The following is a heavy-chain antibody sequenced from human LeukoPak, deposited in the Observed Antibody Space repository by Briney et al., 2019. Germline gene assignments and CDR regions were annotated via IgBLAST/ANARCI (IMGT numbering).Heavy chain of an antibody. V-gene: IGHV3-74*03. J-gene: IGHJ4*02. CDR3: ARGQLYYDSSGFDY. Sequence: PGGSLRLSCAASGFSFSTSWMHWVRQVPGKGLVWVSLINSDASSTTYADSVKGRFTISRDNAKNSLYLQMNSLRAEDTAVYYCARGQLYYDSSGFDYWGQGTLVTVSS. CDR1: GFSFSTSW. CDR2: INSDASST. D-gene: IGHD3-22*01.